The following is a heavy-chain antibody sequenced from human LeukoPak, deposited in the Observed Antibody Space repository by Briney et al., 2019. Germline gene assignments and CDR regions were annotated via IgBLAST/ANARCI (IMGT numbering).Heavy chain of an antibody. CDR1: GFTFSIYA. Sequence: GGSLRLSCAASGFTFSIYAMTWVRQAPGKGLECVSAISHSGGSTYYADSVKGRFTISRDNSRDTLYLQMNRLRAEDTAIYCCAKVPGDHIGSGRSGYWGQGTLVAVSS. CDR3: AKVPGDHIGSGRSGY. J-gene: IGHJ4*02. CDR2: ISHSGGST. V-gene: IGHV3-23*01. D-gene: IGHD3-10*01.